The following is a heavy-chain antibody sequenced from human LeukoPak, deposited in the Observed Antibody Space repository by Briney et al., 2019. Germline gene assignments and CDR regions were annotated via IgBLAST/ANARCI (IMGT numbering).Heavy chain of an antibody. J-gene: IGHJ4*02. D-gene: IGHD5-12*01. Sequence: ASVKVSCKASVGTFSSYAISWVRQAPGQGLEWMGRIIPILGIANYAQKFQGRVTITADKSTSTAYMELSSLRSEDTAVYYCARGRGYSGYDFLSVDYWGQGTLVTVSS. CDR3: ARGRGYSGYDFLSVDY. CDR2: IIPILGIA. V-gene: IGHV1-69*04. CDR1: VGTFSSYA.